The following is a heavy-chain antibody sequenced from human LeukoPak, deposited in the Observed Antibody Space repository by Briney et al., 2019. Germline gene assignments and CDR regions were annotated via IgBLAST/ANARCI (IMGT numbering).Heavy chain of an antibody. J-gene: IGHJ4*02. Sequence: ASVKVSCKASGYTFTSYYMHWVRQAPGQGLEWMGWINPNSGGTNYAQKFQGRVTMTRDTSISTAYMELSRLRSDDTAVYYCARNHLRGSGIAARPLVYWGQGTLVTVSS. V-gene: IGHV1-2*02. CDR1: GYTFTSYY. CDR2: INPNSGGT. CDR3: ARNHLRGSGIAARPLVY. D-gene: IGHD6-6*01.